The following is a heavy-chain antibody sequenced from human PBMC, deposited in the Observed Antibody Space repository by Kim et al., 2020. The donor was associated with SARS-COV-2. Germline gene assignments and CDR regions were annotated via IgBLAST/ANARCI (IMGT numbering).Heavy chain of an antibody. CDR3: TRDFFRGIY. J-gene: IGHJ4*02. CDR1: GFTFSDYW. V-gene: IGHV3-74*03. CDR2: INGDGSTT. D-gene: IGHD6-13*01. Sequence: GGSLRLSCAASGFTFSDYWMHWVRQAPGRGLVWVSRINGDGSTTQYADSVKGRFTTSRDNAKNTLYLQMNSLTTEDTAVYYCTRDFFRGIYWGQGTLVTVSS.